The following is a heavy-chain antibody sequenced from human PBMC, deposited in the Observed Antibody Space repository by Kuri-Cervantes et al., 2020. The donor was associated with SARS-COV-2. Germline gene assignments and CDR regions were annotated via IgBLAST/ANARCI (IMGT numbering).Heavy chain of an antibody. CDR2: IYYSGST. CDR3: ARSGDSRHTIFGSVITMGVDY. D-gene: IGHD3-3*01. CDR1: GGSISSGDFY. V-gene: IGHV4-30-4*08. Sequence: SETMSLTCTVYGGSISSGDFYWSWNRQPPGKGLEWIGYIYYSGSTYNNPSLKSPVTISVDTSKNQFSLKLSSVTAADTAVYYCARSGDSRHTIFGSVITMGVDYWGQGTLVTVSS. J-gene: IGHJ4*02.